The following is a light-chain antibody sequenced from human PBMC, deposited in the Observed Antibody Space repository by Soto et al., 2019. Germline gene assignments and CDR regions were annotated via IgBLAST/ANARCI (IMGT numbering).Light chain of an antibody. CDR2: KAS. CDR1: QSISSW. V-gene: IGKV1-5*03. Sequence: DIQMTQSPSTLSASVGDRVTITCRASQSISSWLAWYQQKPGKAPKLLIYKASSLESGVPSRFSGSGSGTEFTLTISSLQPDDLATYYCQQYNSYSLTFGGGTKVAIK. J-gene: IGKJ4*01. CDR3: QQYNSYSLT.